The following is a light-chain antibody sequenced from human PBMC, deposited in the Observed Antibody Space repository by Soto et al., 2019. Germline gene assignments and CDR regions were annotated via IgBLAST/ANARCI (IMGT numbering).Light chain of an antibody. CDR1: SSNIGSNY. J-gene: IGLJ1*01. CDR3: AAWDGSLSGDV. CDR2: RNN. Sequence: QSVLTQPPSASGTPGQRVTISCSGSSSNIGSNYVYWYQQLPGTAPKLLIYRNNQRPSGVPDRFSGSKSGTSASLAISGLRSEDEADYYCAAWDGSLSGDVFGTGTKVTVL. V-gene: IGLV1-47*01.